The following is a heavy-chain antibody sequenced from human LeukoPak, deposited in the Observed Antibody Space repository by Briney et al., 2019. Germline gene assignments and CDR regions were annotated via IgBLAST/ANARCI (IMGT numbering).Heavy chain of an antibody. CDR1: GYTFTSYA. V-gene: IGHV1-3*01. J-gene: IGHJ4*02. CDR2: INAGNGNT. CDR3: ARPPKPTYYYDSSGYYFDY. Sequence: ASVKVSCKASGYTFTSYAMHWVRQAPGQRLEWMGWINAGNGNTKYSQKFQGRVTITRDTSASTAYMELSSLRSEDTAVYYCARPPKPTYYYDSSGYYFDYWGQGTLVTVSS. D-gene: IGHD3-22*01.